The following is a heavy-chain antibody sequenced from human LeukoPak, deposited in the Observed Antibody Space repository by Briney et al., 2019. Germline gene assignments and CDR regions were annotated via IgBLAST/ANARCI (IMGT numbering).Heavy chain of an antibody. CDR3: AKDNSGSYSPSKFDH. J-gene: IGHJ4*02. CDR1: GFTFGSYA. V-gene: IGHV3-23*01. Sequence: GGSLRLSCAASGFTFGSYAMSWVRQAPGKGLEWVSGISGSGGTTYYADSVKGRFTIFRDNPMNTLYLQMDSLRAEDTAVYYCAKDNSGSYSPSKFDHWGQGTLVTVSS. CDR2: ISGSGGTT. D-gene: IGHD3-10*01.